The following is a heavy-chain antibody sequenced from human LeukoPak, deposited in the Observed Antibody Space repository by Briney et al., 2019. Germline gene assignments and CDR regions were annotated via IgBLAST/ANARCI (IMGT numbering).Heavy chain of an antibody. Sequence: SETLSLTCTVSGGSISSYYWSWMRQPPGKGLEWIGYVYYTGSTNYNPSLKSRVTISVDTSKNQFSLNLSSVPAADTAVYYCTRHGGGYYYFDYWGRGTLVTVSS. CDR2: VYYTGST. D-gene: IGHD2-21*01. CDR3: TRHGGGYYYFDY. J-gene: IGHJ4*02. V-gene: IGHV4-59*08. CDR1: GGSISSYY.